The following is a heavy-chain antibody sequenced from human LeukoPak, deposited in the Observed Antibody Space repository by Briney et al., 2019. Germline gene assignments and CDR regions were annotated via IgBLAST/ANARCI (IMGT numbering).Heavy chain of an antibody. CDR2: INSEWSST. CDR1: GCTFSSYW. V-gene: IGHV3-74*01. J-gene: IGHJ6*02. Sequence: GGSLRLSCAASGCTFSSYWMHWVRQAPGKELVGVSCINSEWSSTSYADAVKGRFTISRDTATNTLYLQMNSLRAEDTAVYYCATLAIVRNNYGRDVWGQGPTVTVSS. D-gene: IGHD2-2*01. CDR3: ATLAIVRNNYGRDV.